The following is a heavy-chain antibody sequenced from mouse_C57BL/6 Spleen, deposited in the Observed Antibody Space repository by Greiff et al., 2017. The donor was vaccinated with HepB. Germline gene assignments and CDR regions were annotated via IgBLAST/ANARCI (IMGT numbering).Heavy chain of an antibody. CDR1: GYSITSGYY. CDR2: ISYDGSN. J-gene: IGHJ2*01. D-gene: IGHD1-1*01. CDR3: ARDRGGPITTVFDY. V-gene: IGHV3-6*01. Sequence: EVQLQQSGPGLVKPSQSLSLTCSVTGYSITSGYYWNWIRQFPGNKLEWMGYISYDGSNNYNPSLKNRISITRDTSKNQFFLKLNSVTTEDTATYYCARDRGGPITTVFDYWGKGTTLTVSS.